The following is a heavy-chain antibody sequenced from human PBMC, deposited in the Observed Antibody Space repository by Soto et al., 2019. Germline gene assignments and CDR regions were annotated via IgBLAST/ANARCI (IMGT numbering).Heavy chain of an antibody. CDR3: AKHLHYDIVTGIEYFHH. CDR2: ISGSARST. Sequence: EVQLLESGGGLVQPGGSLRLSCAASGFTFSSYAMSWVRRAPGKGLEWVSAISGSARSTKYADSVKGRFTISRDNSKNTLFLQMSSLRAEATAVYYCAKHLHYDIVTGIEYFHHWAQGTLVTVSS. D-gene: IGHD3-9*01. J-gene: IGHJ1*01. V-gene: IGHV3-23*01. CDR1: GFTFSSYA.